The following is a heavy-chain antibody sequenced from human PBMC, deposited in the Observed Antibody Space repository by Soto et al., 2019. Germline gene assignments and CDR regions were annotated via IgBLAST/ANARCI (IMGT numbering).Heavy chain of an antibody. CDR1: GFTFSSYS. Sequence: EVQLVESGGGLVKPGGSLRLSCAASGFTFSSYSMNWVRQGPGKGLEWVSSISSSSSYIYYADSVKGRFTISRDNAKNSLYLQMNGLRAEDRAVYYCARPVGYDKVFGYWGQGTLVTVSS. J-gene: IGHJ4*02. CDR2: ISSSSSYI. D-gene: IGHD3-9*01. CDR3: ARPVGYDKVFGY. V-gene: IGHV3-21*01.